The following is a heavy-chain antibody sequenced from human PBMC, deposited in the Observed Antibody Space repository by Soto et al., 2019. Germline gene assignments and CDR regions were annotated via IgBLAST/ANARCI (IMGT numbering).Heavy chain of an antibody. J-gene: IGHJ4*02. Sequence: GGSLRLSCAASGFTFSSYGMHWVRQAPGKGLEWVAVIWYDGSNKYYADSVKGRFTISRDNSKNTLYLQMNSLRAEDTAVYYCARDGAPLRYFDWLGYWGQGTLVTVSS. CDR1: GFTFSSYG. V-gene: IGHV3-33*01. CDR3: ARDGAPLRYFDWLGY. D-gene: IGHD3-9*01. CDR2: IWYDGSNK.